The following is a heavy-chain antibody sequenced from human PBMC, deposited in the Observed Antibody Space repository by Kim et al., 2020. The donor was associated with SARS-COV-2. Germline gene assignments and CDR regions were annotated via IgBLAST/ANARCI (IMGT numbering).Heavy chain of an antibody. Sequence: GGSLRLSCAASGFTFSSYGMHWVRQAPGKGLEWVAVIWYDGSNKYYADSVKGRFTISRDNSKNTLYLQMNSLRAEDTAVYYCAKQKGGSLVVSSPWGFDYWGQGTLVTVSS. J-gene: IGHJ4*02. V-gene: IGHV3-33*06. D-gene: IGHD3-22*01. CDR1: GFTFSSYG. CDR3: AKQKGGSLVVSSPWGFDY. CDR2: IWYDGSNK.